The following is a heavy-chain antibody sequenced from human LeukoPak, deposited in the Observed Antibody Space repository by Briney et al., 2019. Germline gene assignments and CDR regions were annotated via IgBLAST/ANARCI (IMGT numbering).Heavy chain of an antibody. J-gene: IGHJ3*01. CDR3: AKGGRGGYNIAFDV. V-gene: IGHV3-23*01. D-gene: IGHD5-24*01. CDR1: GLTLSNSA. Sequence: PGGSLRLSCAASGLTLSNSAMTWVRQAPGKGLEWVSGFSATDGNANYADSVRGRFTISRDNSKNTLHLQMNSLRPEDTALYYCAKGGRGGYNIAFDVWGQGTMVTVSS. CDR2: FSATDGNA.